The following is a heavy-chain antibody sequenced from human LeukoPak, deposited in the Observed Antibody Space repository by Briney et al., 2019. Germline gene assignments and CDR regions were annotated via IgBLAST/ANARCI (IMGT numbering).Heavy chain of an antibody. V-gene: IGHV3-23*01. CDR2: ISGSGGST. CDR3: ANSYDSSGYYWDPFDY. J-gene: IGHJ4*02. Sequence: PGGSLRLSCAASGFTFSSYAMSWVRQAPGKGLEWVSAISGSGGSTYYADSVKGRFTISRDNSKNTLYLQMNSLRAEDTAVYYCANSYDSSGYYWDPFDYWGQGTLVTVSS. D-gene: IGHD3-22*01. CDR1: GFTFSSYA.